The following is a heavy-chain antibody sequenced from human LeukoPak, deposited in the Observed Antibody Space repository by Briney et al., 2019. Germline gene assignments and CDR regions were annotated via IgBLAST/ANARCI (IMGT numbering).Heavy chain of an antibody. D-gene: IGHD5-18*01. V-gene: IGHV3-30-3*01. CDR3: ARVGIQLWAQYYFDY. CDR1: GFTFSSYA. J-gene: IGHJ4*02. Sequence: PGRSLRLSCAASGFTFSSYAMHWVRQAPGKGLEWVAVISYDGSNKYYADSVKGRFTISRDNSKNTLYLQMNSLRAEDTAVYYCARVGIQLWAQYYFDYWGQGTLVTVSS. CDR2: ISYDGSNK.